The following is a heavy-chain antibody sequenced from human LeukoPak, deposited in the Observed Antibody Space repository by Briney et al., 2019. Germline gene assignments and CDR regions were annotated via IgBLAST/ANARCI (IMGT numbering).Heavy chain of an antibody. Sequence: GGSLRLSCAASGFTFSIYDMHWVRQATGKGLEWVSAIGSAGDTYYPGSVKGRFTISRENAKNSLYLQMNNLRAGDTAVYCCARDQTTVGLHAFDIWGQGTMVTVSS. CDR3: ARDQTTVGLHAFDI. CDR2: IGSAGDT. CDR1: GFTFSIYD. J-gene: IGHJ3*02. V-gene: IGHV3-13*01. D-gene: IGHD4-23*01.